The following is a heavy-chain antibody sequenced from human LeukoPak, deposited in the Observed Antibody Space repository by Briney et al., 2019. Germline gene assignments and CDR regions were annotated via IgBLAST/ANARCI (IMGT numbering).Heavy chain of an antibody. J-gene: IGHJ4*03. V-gene: IGHV3-23*01. CDR3: ARNPSHGDSECY. CDR2: ISYSGGST. CDR1: GFTFSSYG. Sequence: PGGSLRLSCAASGFTFSSYGMIGVRQAPGKGLEWVSAISYSGGSTYYQDSVKGRFTVSRDNSKNTLYLQTDSLRAEDTAVYYCARNPSHGDSECYWGPGIPVTVSS. D-gene: IGHD2-21*02.